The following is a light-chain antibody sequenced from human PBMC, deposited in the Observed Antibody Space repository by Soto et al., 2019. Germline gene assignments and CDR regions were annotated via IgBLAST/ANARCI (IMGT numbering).Light chain of an antibody. Sequence: DIQMTQSPSTLSASVGDRVTITCRASQSVSTWLAWYQQKPGKVPKLLIYDASSLQSGVPSRFSGSGSGTEFTLTISSLQPDDFATYYCQQYNNYSGTFGQGTKVDIK. CDR1: QSVSTW. CDR3: QQYNNYSGT. J-gene: IGKJ1*01. V-gene: IGKV1-5*01. CDR2: DAS.